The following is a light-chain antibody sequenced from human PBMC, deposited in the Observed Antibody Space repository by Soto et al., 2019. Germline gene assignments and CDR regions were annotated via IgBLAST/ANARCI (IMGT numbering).Light chain of an antibody. V-gene: IGLV2-14*01. Sequence: QSALTQPASVSGSPGQSITISCTGTSRDIGTYNFVSWYQQHPGKAPKLMIYEVSNRPSGVSYRFAASNSDNTASLTISGLQAEDEADYYCSSYTTSSTHGFGTGTKLTVL. CDR1: SRDIGTYNF. J-gene: IGLJ1*01. CDR2: EVS. CDR3: SSYTTSSTHG.